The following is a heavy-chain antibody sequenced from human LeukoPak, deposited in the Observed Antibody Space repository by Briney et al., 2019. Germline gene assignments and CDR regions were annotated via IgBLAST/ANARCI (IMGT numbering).Heavy chain of an antibody. V-gene: IGHV3-74*01. J-gene: IGHJ4*02. Sequence: GGSLRLSCAASGFNFRNYWMHWVRQAPGRGLVWVSRINSDGSSTSYADSVKGRFTISRDNAENTLYLQINSLRAEDTAVYYCATDESATGRLDYWGQGTLVTDSS. CDR3: ATDESATGRLDY. D-gene: IGHD1-1*01. CDR1: GFNFRNYW. CDR2: INSDGSST.